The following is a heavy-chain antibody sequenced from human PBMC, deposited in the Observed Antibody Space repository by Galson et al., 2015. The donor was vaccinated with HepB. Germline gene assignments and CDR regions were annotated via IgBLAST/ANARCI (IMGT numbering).Heavy chain of an antibody. D-gene: IGHD6-25*01. V-gene: IGHV1-18*01. CDR3: TRDGCSGRSCVGYYYSGMDV. J-gene: IGHJ6*02. CDR2: ISVYDGNT. CDR1: GYTFSNYD. Sequence: SVKVSCKASGYTFSNYDFSWVRQAPGQGLEWMGWISVYDGNTNYAQKFQGRFTMTTDTSTTTAYMELRSLRADDTATYYCTRDGCSGRSCVGYYYSGMDVWGQGTTVIVSS.